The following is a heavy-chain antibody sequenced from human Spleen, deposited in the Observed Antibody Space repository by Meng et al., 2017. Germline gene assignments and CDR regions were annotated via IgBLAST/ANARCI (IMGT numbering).Heavy chain of an antibody. CDR3: AREKSPGHFDY. J-gene: IGHJ4*02. V-gene: IGHV1-46*01. Sequence: QVQLVQSGPEVTRPGASLRISCRASGYTFTDYFLHWVRQAPGQGLEWLGTINCNNGGTNYAQRFQDRVTLTRDTSTTTVYMELSSLGSEDTALYYCAREKSPGHFDYLGQGILVTVSS. CDR1: GYTFTDYF. CDR2: INCNNGGT.